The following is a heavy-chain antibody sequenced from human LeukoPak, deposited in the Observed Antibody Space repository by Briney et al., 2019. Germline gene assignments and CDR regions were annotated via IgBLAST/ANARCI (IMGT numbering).Heavy chain of an antibody. CDR2: IYSGGST. Sequence: GGSLRLSCAAPGFTVSSNYMSWVRQAPGKGLEWVSVIYSGGSTYYADSVKGRFTISRDNSKNTLYLRMNSLRAEDTAVYYCARVRGVAYYYYGMDVWGQGTTVTVSS. V-gene: IGHV3-53*01. J-gene: IGHJ6*02. CDR1: GFTVSSNY. CDR3: ARVRGVAYYYYGMDV. D-gene: IGHD2-15*01.